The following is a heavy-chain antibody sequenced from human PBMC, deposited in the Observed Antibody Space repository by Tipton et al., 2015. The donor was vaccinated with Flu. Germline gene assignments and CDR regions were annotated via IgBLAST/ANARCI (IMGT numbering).Heavy chain of an antibody. D-gene: IGHD5-12*01. Sequence: QLVQSGAEVKKPGSSVKVSCEASGGTFSRYAFSWVRQAPGQGLEWMGGIIPIFGAAKYAQKFQGRVTITADESTSATYMELSSLRSDDTAVYYCGRRWGAAPADYPQYYAMDVWGQGTTVTVSS. CDR2: IIPIFGAA. V-gene: IGHV1-69*01. CDR3: GRRWGAAPADYPQYYAMDV. CDR1: GGTFSRYA. J-gene: IGHJ6*02.